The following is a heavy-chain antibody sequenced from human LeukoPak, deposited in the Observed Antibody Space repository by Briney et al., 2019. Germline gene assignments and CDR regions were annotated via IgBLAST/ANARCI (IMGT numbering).Heavy chain of an antibody. CDR3: ASSCGGDCYPNYYYYMDV. V-gene: IGHV3-11*04. Sequence: GGSLRLSCAASGFTFSDYYMSWIRQAPGKGLEWVSYISSSSSTIYYADSVKGRFTISRDNAKNSLYLQMSSLRAEDTAVYYCASSCGGDCYPNYYYYMDVWGKGATVTVSS. J-gene: IGHJ6*03. CDR1: GFTFSDYY. CDR2: ISSSSSTI. D-gene: IGHD2-21*01.